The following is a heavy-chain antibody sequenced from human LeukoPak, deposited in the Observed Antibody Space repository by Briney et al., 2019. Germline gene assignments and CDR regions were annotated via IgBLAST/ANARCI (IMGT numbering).Heavy chain of an antibody. Sequence: SETLSLTCTVSGYSISSGYYWGWIRQPPGKGLEWIGSIYHGGSTYYNPSLKSRVTISVDTSKNQFSLKLSSVTAADTAVYYCRSDSHDYDPFDIWGQGTMVTVSS. CDR3: RSDSHDYDPFDI. CDR1: GYSISSGYY. J-gene: IGHJ3*02. V-gene: IGHV4-38-2*02. CDR2: IYHGGST. D-gene: IGHD4-17*01.